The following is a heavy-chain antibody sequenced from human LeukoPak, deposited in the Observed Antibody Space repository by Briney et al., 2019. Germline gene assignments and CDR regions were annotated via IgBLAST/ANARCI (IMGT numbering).Heavy chain of an antibody. J-gene: IGHJ6*04. CDR3: ASPKGNTLGTNYDILTGPDYYYYGMDF. Sequence: SVKLSFTASVGTFSSYAIGWVRQAPGQGLEWMGGMIPIFGTANYAQKFQGRVTITADASTSTAYMELSSLRSEDTAVYYCASPKGNTLGTNYDILTGPDYYYYGMDFWGKGTTVTVSS. CDR2: MIPIFGTA. V-gene: IGHV1-69*01. CDR1: VGTFSSYA. D-gene: IGHD3-9*01.